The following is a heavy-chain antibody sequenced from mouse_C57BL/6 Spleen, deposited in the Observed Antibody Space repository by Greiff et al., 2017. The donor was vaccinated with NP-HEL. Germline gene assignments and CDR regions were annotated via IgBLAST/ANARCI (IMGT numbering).Heavy chain of an antibody. V-gene: IGHV5-15*01. CDR1: GFTFSDYG. D-gene: IGHD2-4*01. CDR3: ARQGGYDYDGYWYFDV. CDR2: ISNLAYSI. Sequence: DVKLVESGGGLVQPGGSLKLSCAASGFTFSDYGMAWVRQAPRKGPEWVAFISNLAYSIYYADTVTGRFTISRENAKNTLYLEMSSLRSEDTAMYYCARQGGYDYDGYWYFDVWGTGTTVTVSS. J-gene: IGHJ1*03.